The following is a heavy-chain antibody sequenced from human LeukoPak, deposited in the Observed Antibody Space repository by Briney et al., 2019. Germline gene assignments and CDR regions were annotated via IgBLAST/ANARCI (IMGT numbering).Heavy chain of an antibody. J-gene: IGHJ4*02. CDR2: IYSGGST. CDR3: ARVVVVAATTLTYFDY. Sequence: GGSLRLSCAASGFTVSTNYMSWVRQAPGKGLEWVSVIYSGGSTYYADSVKGRFTISRDNSKNTLYLQMNSLRAEDTAVYYCARVVVVAATTLTYFDYWGQGTLVTVSS. V-gene: IGHV3-53*01. D-gene: IGHD2-15*01. CDR1: GFTVSTNY.